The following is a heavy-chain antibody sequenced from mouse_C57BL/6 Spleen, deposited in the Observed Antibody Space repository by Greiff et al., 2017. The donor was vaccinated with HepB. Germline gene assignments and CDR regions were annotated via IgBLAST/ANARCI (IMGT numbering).Heavy chain of an antibody. CDR2: IDPEDGDT. Sequence: EVQLQQSGAELVRPGASVKLSCTASGFNIKDYYMHWVKQRPEQGLEWIGRIDPEDGDTEYAPKFQGKATMTADPSSNTAYLQLSSLTSEDTAVYYCTSDYYTGSRYFDYWGQGTTLTVSA. V-gene: IGHV14-1*01. CDR1: GFNIKDYY. D-gene: IGHD1-1*01. J-gene: IGHJ2*01. CDR3: TSDYYTGSRYFDY.